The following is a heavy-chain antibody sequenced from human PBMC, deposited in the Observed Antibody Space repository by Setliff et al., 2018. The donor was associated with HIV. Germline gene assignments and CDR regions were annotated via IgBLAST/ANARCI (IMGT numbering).Heavy chain of an antibody. CDR2: IGGSGGST. CDR3: ARVGTIGTAFDI. CDR1: GFTFSRYA. V-gene: IGHV3-23*01. D-gene: IGHD1-1*01. J-gene: IGHJ3*02. Sequence: PGGSLRLSCVASGFTFSRYAMSWVRQAPGKGLEWVSAIGGSGGSTYYTDSVKGRFTMSRDNAKNSLYLQMNSLRAEDTAVYYCARVGTIGTAFDIWGQGTMVTVSS.